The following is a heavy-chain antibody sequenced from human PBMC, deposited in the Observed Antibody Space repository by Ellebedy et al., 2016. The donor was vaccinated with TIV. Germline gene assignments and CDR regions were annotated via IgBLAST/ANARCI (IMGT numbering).Heavy chain of an antibody. CDR2: INPNSGDT. D-gene: IGHD3-22*01. J-gene: IGHJ4*02. CDR3: VRDLTNYGSSSY. Sequence: AASVKVSCKASGYTFTGYYIHWVRQAPGQGLEWVAWINPNSGDTAYAQNLQGRVTVTGDTSISTAYMELSRLISDDTAAYYCVRDLTNYGSSSYWGQGTLVTVSS. CDR1: GYTFTGYY. V-gene: IGHV1-2*02.